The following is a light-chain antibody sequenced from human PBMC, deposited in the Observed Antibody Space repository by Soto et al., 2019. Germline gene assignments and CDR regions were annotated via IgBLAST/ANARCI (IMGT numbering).Light chain of an antibody. CDR2: DTS. V-gene: IGKV3D-20*01. CDR3: QQYGSSAS. CDR1: QRVSGGF. Sequence: DILLTQSPATLSLSPGERATLYCGASQRVSGGFLAWYQQKPGLAPRLILYDTSFRATGIPDRLSGSGSGTDFTLPIRRLDPEDVAVYYCQQYGSSASFGQGTKVDIK. J-gene: IGKJ1*01.